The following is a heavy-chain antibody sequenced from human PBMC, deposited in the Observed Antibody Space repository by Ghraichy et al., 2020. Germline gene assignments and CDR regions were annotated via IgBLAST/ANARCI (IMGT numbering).Heavy chain of an antibody. J-gene: IGHJ4*02. CDR2: ISYDGSNK. CDR1: GFTFSSYA. CDR3: ARDGPSGTNDY. Sequence: GSLNISCAASGFTFSSYAMHWVRQAPGKGLEWVAVISYDGSNKYYADSVKGRFTISRDNSKNTLYLQMNSLRAEDTAVYYCARDGPSGTNDYWGQGTLVTVSS. D-gene: IGHD1-14*01. V-gene: IGHV3-30*04.